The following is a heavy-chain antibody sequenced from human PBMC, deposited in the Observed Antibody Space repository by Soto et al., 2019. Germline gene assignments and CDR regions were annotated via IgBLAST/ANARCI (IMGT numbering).Heavy chain of an antibody. CDR3: ASNDYGDYSSLFDY. CDR1: GGTFSSYT. Sequence: QVQLVQSGAEVKKPGSSLKVSCKASGGTFSSYTISWVRQAPGQGLEWMGRIIPILGIANYAQKFQGRVTITADKSTSTAYMELSSLRSEDTAVYYCASNDYGDYSSLFDYWGQGTLVTVSS. V-gene: IGHV1-69*02. D-gene: IGHD4-17*01. J-gene: IGHJ4*02. CDR2: IIPILGIA.